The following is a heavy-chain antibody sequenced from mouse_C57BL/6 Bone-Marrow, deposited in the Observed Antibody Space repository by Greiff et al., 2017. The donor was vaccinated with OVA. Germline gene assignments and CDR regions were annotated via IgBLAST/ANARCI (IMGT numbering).Heavy chain of an antibody. J-gene: IGHJ4*01. CDR3: ARSIYYYGSSYGDYAMDY. V-gene: IGHV1-7*01. Sequence: QVQLQQSGAELAKPGASVKLSCKASGYTFTSYWMHWVKQRPGQGLEWIGYINPSSGYTKYNQKFKDKATLTADKSSSTAYMQLSSLTYEDSAVYYCARSIYYYGSSYGDYAMDYWGQGTSVTVSS. CDR1: GYTFTSYW. CDR2: INPSSGYT. D-gene: IGHD1-1*01.